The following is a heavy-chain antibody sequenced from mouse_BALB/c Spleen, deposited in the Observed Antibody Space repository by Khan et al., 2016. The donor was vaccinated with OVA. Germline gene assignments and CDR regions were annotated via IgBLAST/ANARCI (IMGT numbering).Heavy chain of an antibody. D-gene: IGHD2-14*01. CDR3: ARVGYNGTMDY. Sequence: QVQLKQSGPELKKPGETVKISCKASGYTFTTNGMNWVKQAPGKGLKWMGWIYAGDFKGRFAFSLETSASTAYLQINNLKNEDTATYFCARVGYNGTMDYWGQGTSVTVSS. CDR1: GYTFTTNG. J-gene: IGHJ4*01. V-gene: IGHV9-3-1*01. CDR2: I.